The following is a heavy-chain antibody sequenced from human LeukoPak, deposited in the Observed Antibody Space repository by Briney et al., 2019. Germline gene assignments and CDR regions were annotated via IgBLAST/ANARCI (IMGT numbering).Heavy chain of an antibody. Sequence: AASVKVSCKASGYTFTSYDINWVRQATGQGLEWMGWMNPNSGNTGYAQKFQGRVTMTRNTPISTAYMELSSLRSEDTAVYYCARHEGSGSEGYSSSFNWFDPWGQGTLVTVSS. D-gene: IGHD6-13*01. V-gene: IGHV1-8*01. CDR3: ARHEGSGSEGYSSSFNWFDP. CDR2: MNPNSGNT. J-gene: IGHJ5*02. CDR1: GYTFTSYD.